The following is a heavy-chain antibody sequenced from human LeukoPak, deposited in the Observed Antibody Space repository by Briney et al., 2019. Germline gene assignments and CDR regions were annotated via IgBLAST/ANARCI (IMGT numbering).Heavy chain of an antibody. D-gene: IGHD4-17*01. Sequence: SQTLSLTCTVSGGSISSGGYYWSWIRQHPGKGLEWIGYIYYSGSTYYNPSLKSRVTISVDASKNQFSLKLSSVTAADTAVYYCARSSTVTTPYYYYCGMDVWGKGTTVTVSS. J-gene: IGHJ6*04. CDR1: GGSISSGGYY. CDR3: ARSSTVTTPYYYYCGMDV. CDR2: IYYSGST. V-gene: IGHV4-31*03.